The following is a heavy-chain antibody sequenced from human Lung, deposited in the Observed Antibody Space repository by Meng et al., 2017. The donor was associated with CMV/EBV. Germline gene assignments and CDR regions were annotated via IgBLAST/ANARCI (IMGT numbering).Heavy chain of an antibody. CDR1: GLTFSSFA. D-gene: IGHD2-2*02. CDR3: AKGGYCTSSSCYMDWYFDL. V-gene: IGHV3-30*02. Sequence: GGSLRLXCAASGLTFSSFAMHWVRQAPGKGLQWVAFIRYDGTNTYHADPVKGRFSISRDNSKNTLYLQMNSLRAEDTAVYYCAKGGYCTSSSCYMDWYFDLWGRGTLVXVSS. J-gene: IGHJ2*01. CDR2: IRYDGTNT.